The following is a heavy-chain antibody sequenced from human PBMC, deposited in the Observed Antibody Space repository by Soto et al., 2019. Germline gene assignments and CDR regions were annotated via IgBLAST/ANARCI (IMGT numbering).Heavy chain of an antibody. CDR1: GVSLSSSNW. CDR3: ARDGWVGATEYFDL. CDR2: IYHSGST. Sequence: SETLSITCAVSGVSLSSSNWWSWVRQPPGKGLEWIGEIYHSGSTNYNPSLKSRVTISVDKSKNQFSLKLSSVTAADTAVYYCARDGWVGATEYFDLWGRGTLVTVSS. J-gene: IGHJ2*01. D-gene: IGHD1-26*01. V-gene: IGHV4-4*02.